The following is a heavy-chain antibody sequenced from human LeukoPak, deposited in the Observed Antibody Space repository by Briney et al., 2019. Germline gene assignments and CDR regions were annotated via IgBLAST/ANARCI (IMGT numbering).Heavy chain of an antibody. CDR2: IYTSGST. CDR3: ARVGIVVVPAAPNAFDI. D-gene: IGHD2-2*01. Sequence: SETLSLTCTVSGGSISSGSYYWSWIRQPAGKGLEWIGRIYTSGSTNYNPSLKSRVTISVDTSKNQFSLKLSSVTAADTAVYYCARVGIVVVPAAPNAFDIWGQGTMVTVSS. V-gene: IGHV4-61*02. J-gene: IGHJ3*02. CDR1: GGSISSGSYY.